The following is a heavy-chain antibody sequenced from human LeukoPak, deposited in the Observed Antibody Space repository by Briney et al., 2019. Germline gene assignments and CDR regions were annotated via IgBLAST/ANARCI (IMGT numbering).Heavy chain of an antibody. D-gene: IGHD2-2*01. CDR2: ISSSSSTI. V-gene: IGHV3-48*02. CDR1: GFTFSSYS. Sequence: PGGSLRLSCAASGFTFSSYSMNWVRQAPGKGLEWVSYISSSSSTIYYADSVKGRFTISRDNAKNSLYLQMNSLRDEDTAVYYCAKGPCSSTSCSPFDYWGQGTLVTVSS. CDR3: AKGPCSSTSCSPFDY. J-gene: IGHJ4*02.